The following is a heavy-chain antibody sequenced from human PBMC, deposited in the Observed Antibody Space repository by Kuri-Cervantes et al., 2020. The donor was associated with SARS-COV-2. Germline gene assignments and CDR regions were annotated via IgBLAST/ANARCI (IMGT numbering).Heavy chain of an antibody. J-gene: IGHJ4*02. CDR1: GYTFTGYY. CDR3: AGVPYDSSGPFDY. CDR2: INPNSGGT. D-gene: IGHD3-22*01. Sequence: ASVKVSCKASGYTFTGYYMHWVRQAPGQGLEWMGWINPNSGGTNYAQKFQGWVTMTRDTSISTAYMELSRLRSDDTAVYYCAGVPYDSSGPFDYWGQGTLVTVSS. V-gene: IGHV1-2*04.